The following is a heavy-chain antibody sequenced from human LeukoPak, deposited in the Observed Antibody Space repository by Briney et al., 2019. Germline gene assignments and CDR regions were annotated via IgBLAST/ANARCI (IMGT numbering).Heavy chain of an antibody. V-gene: IGHV3-74*01. CDR1: GFTFSSYW. CDR3: ARYLGNYYYYGMDV. Sequence: GGSLRLSCAASGFTFSSYWMHWVRHAPGKGLVWVSRINSDGSSTSYADSVKGRFTISRDNAKNTLYLQMNSLRAEDTAVYYCARYLGNYYYYGMDVRGQGTTVTVSS. D-gene: IGHD6-13*01. J-gene: IGHJ6*02. CDR2: INSDGSST.